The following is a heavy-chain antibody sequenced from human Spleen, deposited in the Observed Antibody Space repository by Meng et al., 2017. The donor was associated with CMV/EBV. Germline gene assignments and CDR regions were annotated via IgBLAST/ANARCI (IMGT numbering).Heavy chain of an antibody. D-gene: IGHD2-2*01. V-gene: IGHV3-11*04. J-gene: IGHJ6*02. CDR3: AREGCSSTSCYRGYYYYGMDV. CDR1: GFTFSDYY. Sequence: GGSLRLSCAASGFTFSDYYMSWIRQAPGKGLEWVSYISSSGSTIYYADSVKGRFTISRDNAKNSLYLQMNSLRAEDTAVYYCAREGCSSTSCYRGYYYYGMDVWGQGTTVTVSS. CDR2: ISSSGSTI.